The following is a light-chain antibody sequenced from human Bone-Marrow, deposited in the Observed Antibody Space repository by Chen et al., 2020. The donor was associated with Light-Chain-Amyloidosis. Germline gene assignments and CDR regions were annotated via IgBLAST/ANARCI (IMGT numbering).Light chain of an antibody. CDR2: DDS. CDR3: QVWDRSSDRPV. V-gene: IGLV3-21*02. J-gene: IGLJ3*02. CDR1: NIGSTS. Sequence: SYVLTQPSSVSVAPGQTAPIACGGNNIGSTSVHWYQQTPGQAPLLVVYDDSDRPSGSPERLSGSNSGKTATLTISRVEAGDEADYYCQVWDRSSDRPVFGGGTKLTVL.